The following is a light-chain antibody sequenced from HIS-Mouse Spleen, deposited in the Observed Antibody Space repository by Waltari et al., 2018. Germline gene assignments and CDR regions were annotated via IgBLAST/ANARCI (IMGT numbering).Light chain of an antibody. CDR3: QQYDNLLFT. CDR2: DAS. J-gene: IGKJ3*01. V-gene: IGKV1-33*01. CDR1: QDISNY. Sequence: DIQMTQSPSSLSSSVGDRVTITCQASQDISNYLTWYQQKQGKAPKLLIYDASNLETGVPSRFSGSGSGTDFTFTISSLQPEDIATYYCQQYDNLLFTFGPGTKVDIK.